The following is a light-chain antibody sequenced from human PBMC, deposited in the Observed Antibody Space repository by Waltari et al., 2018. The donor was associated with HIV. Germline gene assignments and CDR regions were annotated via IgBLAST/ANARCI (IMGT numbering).Light chain of an antibody. J-gene: IGLJ1*01. V-gene: IGLV2-14*03. CDR2: DVT. CDR3: SSYTNSSPYV. Sequence: QSALTQPASVSGSPGQSITISCTGTSSDVGDFNSVSWYQQHPGKAPKLMIYDVTRRPAGVSNRFSGSKSGSTASLTISGLQPEDEADYYCSSYTNSSPYVFGTGTKGTVL. CDR1: SSDVGDFNS.